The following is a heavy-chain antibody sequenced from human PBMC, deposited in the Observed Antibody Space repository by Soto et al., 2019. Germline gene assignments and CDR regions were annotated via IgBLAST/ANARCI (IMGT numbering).Heavy chain of an antibody. D-gene: IGHD3-3*01. J-gene: IGHJ4*02. V-gene: IGHV2-5*01. Sequence: QITLKESGPTLVKPTQTLTLTCTFSGFSLSTSGVGVGWIRQPPGKALEWLALIYWNDDKRYSPSLKSRLTITKDTSKNQVVLTMTYMDPVDTATYYCAHSPLNYDFWSGLFDYWGQGTLVTVSS. CDR1: GFSLSTSGVG. CDR3: AHSPLNYDFWSGLFDY. CDR2: IYWNDDK.